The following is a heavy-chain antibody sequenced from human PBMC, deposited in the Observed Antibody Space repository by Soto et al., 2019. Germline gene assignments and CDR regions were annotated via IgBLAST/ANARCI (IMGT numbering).Heavy chain of an antibody. Sequence: EVQLLDSGGGLVRPGGSLRLSCAASGFTFNTYPMSWVRQAPGKGLEWVSAISTSGGSTYYADSVKGRLTISRDNSKNTVLLQLTSLRAEDTAVYYCAQLLSVGGTRRPIAYFDYWGQGTLVTVSS. J-gene: IGHJ4*02. CDR3: AQLLSVGGTRRPIAYFDY. V-gene: IGHV3-23*01. CDR2: ISTSGGST. D-gene: IGHD6-13*01. CDR1: GFTFNTYP.